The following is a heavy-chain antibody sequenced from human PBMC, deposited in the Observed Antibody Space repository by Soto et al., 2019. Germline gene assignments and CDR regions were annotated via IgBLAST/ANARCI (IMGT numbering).Heavy chain of an antibody. CDR2: SNAYNDHT. V-gene: IGHV1-18*01. D-gene: IGHD1-26*01. CDR1: GYTFTSYG. Sequence: QVQLVQSGAEVKKPGASVNVSCKASGYTFTSYGISWVRQAPGQGLEWMGWSNAYNDHTKYAQKLQGRVNMTTDTSTSKAYMELRSLRSDDTAVYYCARGVGWEPLDYWGQGTLVTVSS. J-gene: IGHJ4*02. CDR3: ARGVGWEPLDY.